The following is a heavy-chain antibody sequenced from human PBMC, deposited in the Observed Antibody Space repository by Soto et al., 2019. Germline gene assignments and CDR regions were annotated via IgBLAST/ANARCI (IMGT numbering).Heavy chain of an antibody. CDR1: GFTFSSYA. CDR2: ISYDGSNK. J-gene: IGHJ4*02. CDR3: ARVPSSRGRAHFDY. Sequence: QVQLVESGGGVVQPGRSLRLSCAASGFTFSSYAMHWVRQAPGKGLDWVAVISYDGSNKYYADSVKGRFTISRDNSKNTLYLQMNSLRAEDTAVYYCARVPSSRGRAHFDYWGQGTLVTVSS. D-gene: IGHD3-10*01. V-gene: IGHV3-30-3*01.